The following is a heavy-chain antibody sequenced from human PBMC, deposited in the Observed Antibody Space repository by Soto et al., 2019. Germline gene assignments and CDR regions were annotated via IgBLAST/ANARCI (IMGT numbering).Heavy chain of an antibody. CDR1: GYAFSHYG. Sequence: ASVKVSCKASGYAFSHYGISWVRLAPGQGLEWMGWMNPNSGNTGYAQKFQDRITLTRDTSITTAYMELSSLRSDDTAVYFCVRYGVAATYWGQGTQVTVSS. CDR2: MNPNSGNT. D-gene: IGHD2-8*01. CDR3: VRYGVAATY. V-gene: IGHV1-8*01. J-gene: IGHJ4*02.